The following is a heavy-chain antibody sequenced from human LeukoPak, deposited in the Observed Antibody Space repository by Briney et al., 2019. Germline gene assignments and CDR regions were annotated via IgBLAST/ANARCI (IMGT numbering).Heavy chain of an antibody. J-gene: IGHJ4*02. CDR3: AKVDAIVVVVAATLIMPMDY. Sequence: GGSLRLSCAASGFTFSSYGMHWVRQAPGKGLEWVAVISYDGSNKYYADSVKGRFTISRDNSKNTLYLQMNSLRAEDTAVYYCAKVDAIVVVVAATLIMPMDYWGQGTLVTVSS. CDR1: GFTFSSYG. D-gene: IGHD2-15*01. CDR2: ISYDGSNK. V-gene: IGHV3-30*18.